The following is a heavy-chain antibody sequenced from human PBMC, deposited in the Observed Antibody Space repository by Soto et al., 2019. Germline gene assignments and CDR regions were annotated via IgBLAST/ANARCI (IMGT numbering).Heavy chain of an antibody. J-gene: IGHJ4*02. V-gene: IGHV1-69*13. CDR1: GGTFSSYS. D-gene: IGHD3-22*01. CDR3: ARGARDSSPSRYYFDY. Sequence: GASVEVSCRASGGTFSSYSISWVRQAPGQGLEWMGGIIPIYGTANYAQKFQGRVTITRDESTSTAYMELSSLRSEDTAVYYCARGARDSSPSRYYFDYWGQGTLVTVSS. CDR2: IIPIYGTA.